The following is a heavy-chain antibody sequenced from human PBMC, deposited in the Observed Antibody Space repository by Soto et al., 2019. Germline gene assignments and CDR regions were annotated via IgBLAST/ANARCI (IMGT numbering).Heavy chain of an antibody. CDR2: ISAYNGNT. V-gene: IGHV1-18*01. CDR1: GYTFTSYG. D-gene: IGHD2-2*01. CDR3: ARVGDIVVVPAARYYYYGMDV. J-gene: IGHJ6*02. Sequence: ASVKVSCKASGYTFTSYGISWVRQAPGQGLEWMGWISAYNGNTNYAQKLQGRVTMTTDTSTSTAYMELRSLRSDDTAVYYCARVGDIVVVPAARYYYYGMDVWGQGTTVTVSS.